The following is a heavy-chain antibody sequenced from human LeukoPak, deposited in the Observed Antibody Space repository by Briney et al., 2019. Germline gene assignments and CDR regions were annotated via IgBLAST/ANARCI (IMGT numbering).Heavy chain of an antibody. J-gene: IGHJ4*02. D-gene: IGHD3-22*01. CDR2: IKQDGSEK. CDR1: GFTFSSYW. Sequence: GGSLRLSCAASGFTFSSYWMSWVRQAPGKGLEWVANIKQDGSEKYYVDSVKGRFTISRDNAKNSLYLQMNSLRAEDTAVYYCARDRYRLITMIAYKGLFDYWGQGTLVTVSS. V-gene: IGHV3-7*01. CDR3: ARDRYRLITMIAYKGLFDY.